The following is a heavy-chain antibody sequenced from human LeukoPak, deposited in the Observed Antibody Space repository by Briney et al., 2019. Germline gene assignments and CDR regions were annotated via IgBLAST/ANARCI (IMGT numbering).Heavy chain of an antibody. CDR1: GYTFTSYA. Sequence: GASVKVSCKASGYTFTSYAISWVRQAPGQGLEWMGRIIPILGIANYAQKFQGRVTITADKSTSTAYMELSSLRSEDTAVYYCAREGGIVGASYYFDYWGQGTLVTVSS. CDR2: IIPILGIA. D-gene: IGHD1-26*01. V-gene: IGHV1-69*04. J-gene: IGHJ4*02. CDR3: AREGGIVGASYYFDY.